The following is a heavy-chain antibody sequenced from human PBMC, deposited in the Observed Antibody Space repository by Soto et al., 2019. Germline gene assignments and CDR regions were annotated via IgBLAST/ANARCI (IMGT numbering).Heavy chain of an antibody. CDR2: INPSGGST. CDR1: GYIFTSYY. D-gene: IGHD3-3*01. CDR3: ARDAHRTTIFGVAMTHNWFDP. Sequence: GASVKVSCKESGYIFTSYYMHWVRQAPGQGLEWMGIINPSGGSTSYAQKFQGRVTMTRDTSTSTVYMELSSLRSEDTAVYYCARDAHRTTIFGVAMTHNWFDPWGQGTLVTVSS. V-gene: IGHV1-46*01. J-gene: IGHJ5*02.